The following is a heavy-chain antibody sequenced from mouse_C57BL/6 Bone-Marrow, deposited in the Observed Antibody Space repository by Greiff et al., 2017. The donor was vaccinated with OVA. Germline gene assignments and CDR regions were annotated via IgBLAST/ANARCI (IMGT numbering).Heavy chain of an antibody. D-gene: IGHD1-1*01. CDR3: ARNSSPAWFAY. Sequence: QVQLQQSGPELVKPGASVKTSCKASGYSFTSYYIHWVKQRPGQGLEWIGWIYPGSGNTKYNEKFKGKATLTADTSSSTAYMQLSSLTSEDSAVYYCARNSSPAWFAYWGQGTLVTVSA. J-gene: IGHJ3*01. V-gene: IGHV1-66*01. CDR1: GYSFTSYY. CDR2: IYPGSGNT.